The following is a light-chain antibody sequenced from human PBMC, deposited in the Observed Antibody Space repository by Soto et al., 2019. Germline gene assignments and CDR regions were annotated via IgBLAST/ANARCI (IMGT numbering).Light chain of an antibody. CDR1: QSVSSN. CDR2: GAS. V-gene: IGKV3-15*01. CDR3: QQYNNWPLN. J-gene: IGKJ4*01. Sequence: EIVMTQSPATLSVSPGERATLSCRASQSVSSNLAWYQQKPGQAPRLLIYGASTRATGIPARFSGSGSGTEFTLTISRLQSEDFAVYYCQQYNNWPLNFGGGPKGELK.